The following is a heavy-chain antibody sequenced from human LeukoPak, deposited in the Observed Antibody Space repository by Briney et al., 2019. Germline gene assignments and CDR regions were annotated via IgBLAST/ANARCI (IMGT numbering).Heavy chain of an antibody. V-gene: IGHV4-39*07. CDR2: MYYSGST. Sequence: SETLSLTCTVSGGSISSSYYWGWIRQPPGKGLEWIGSMYYSGSTYYNPSLKSRVTISVDTSKNQFSLKVSSVTAADTAVYYCATDIPPLWLGELSELDFWGQGTLVTVSS. CDR1: GGSISSSYY. CDR3: ATDIPPLWLGELSELDF. J-gene: IGHJ4*02. D-gene: IGHD3-10*01.